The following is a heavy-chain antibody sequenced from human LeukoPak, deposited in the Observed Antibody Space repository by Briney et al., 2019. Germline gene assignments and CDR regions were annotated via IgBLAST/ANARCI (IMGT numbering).Heavy chain of an antibody. CDR2: IYHSGST. J-gene: IGHJ6*04. CDR1: GYSISSGYY. CDR3: ARAPIASIAALVTHTWVDA. V-gene: IGHV4-38-2*02. D-gene: IGHD6-6*01. Sequence: SETLSLTCTVSGYSISSGYYWGWIRQPPGKGLEWIGSIYHSGSTYYNPSLKSRVTISVDTSRNQFSLKLSSVTAADTAVYYCARAPIASIAALVTHTWVDAWGKGTTVTVSS.